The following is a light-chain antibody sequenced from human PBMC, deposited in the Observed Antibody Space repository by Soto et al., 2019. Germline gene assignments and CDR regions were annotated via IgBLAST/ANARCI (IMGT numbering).Light chain of an antibody. J-gene: IGKJ1*01. CDR2: LGS. V-gene: IGKV2-28*01. CDR3: MQELETPRT. Sequence: DIVMTQSPLSLPVTPGEPASISCRSSQSLLHSNGYNYLDWYLQKPGQSPQLLIYLGSNRASWVTEMFSGTGPGTEFTLKISRVEAEEVGFYYCMQELETPRTFGQGGKVEIK. CDR1: QSLLHSNGYNY.